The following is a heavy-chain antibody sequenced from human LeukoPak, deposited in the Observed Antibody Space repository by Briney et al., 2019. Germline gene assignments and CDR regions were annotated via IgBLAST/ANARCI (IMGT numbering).Heavy chain of an antibody. J-gene: IGHJ3*02. CDR1: GYTFTSYY. V-gene: IGHV1-46*01. Sequence: EASVKVSCKASGYTFTSYYMHWVRQAPGQGLEWMGIINPSGGSTSYAQKFQGRVTMTRDTSTSTVYMELSSLRSEDTAVYYCARGLQETLAWLKALSAFDIWGQGTMVTVSS. CDR3: ARGLQETLAWLKALSAFDI. CDR2: INPSGGST. D-gene: IGHD5-24*01.